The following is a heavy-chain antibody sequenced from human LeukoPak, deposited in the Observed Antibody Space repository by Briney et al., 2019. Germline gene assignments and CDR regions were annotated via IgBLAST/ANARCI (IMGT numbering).Heavy chain of an antibody. Sequence: GASVKVSCKASGGTFSSYAISWVRQAPGQGLEWMGGIIPIFGTANYAQKFQGRVTITADESTSTAYMELSSLRSEDTAVYYCARAPIPHYGRYYYYYMDVWGKGTTVTVSS. CDR3: ARAPIPHYGRYYYYYMDV. CDR2: IIPIFGTA. J-gene: IGHJ6*03. CDR1: GGTFSSYA. D-gene: IGHD3-16*01. V-gene: IGHV1-69*13.